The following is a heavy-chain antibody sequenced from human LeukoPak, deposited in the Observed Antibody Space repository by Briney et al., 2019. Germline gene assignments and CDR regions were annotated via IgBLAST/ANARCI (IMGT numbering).Heavy chain of an antibody. Sequence: GGSLRLSCAASGFTFSDYWMSWVRQAPGKGLEWVANIKQDGSEQYYVDSVKGRFTISRDNAKNSVYLQMNSLRAEDTAVYYCARGVGGAYYWGQGTLVTVSS. CDR1: GFTFSDYW. CDR3: ARGVGGAYY. J-gene: IGHJ4*02. V-gene: IGHV3-7*01. D-gene: IGHD2-21*01. CDR2: IKQDGSEQ.